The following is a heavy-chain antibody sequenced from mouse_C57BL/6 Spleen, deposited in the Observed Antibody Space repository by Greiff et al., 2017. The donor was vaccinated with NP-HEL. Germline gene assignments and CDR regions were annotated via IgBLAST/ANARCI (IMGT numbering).Heavy chain of an antibody. V-gene: IGHV1-76*01. CDR3: ARPYYYGSSGGFDY. CDR2: IYPGSGNT. D-gene: IGHD1-1*01. CDR1: GYTFTDYY. J-gene: IGHJ2*01. Sequence: VQLQQSGAELVRPGASVKLSCKASGYTFTDYYINWVKQRPGQGLEWIARIYPGSGNTYYNEKFKGKATLTAEKSSSTAYMQLSILTSEDSAVYFCARPYYYGSSGGFDYWGQGTTLTVSS.